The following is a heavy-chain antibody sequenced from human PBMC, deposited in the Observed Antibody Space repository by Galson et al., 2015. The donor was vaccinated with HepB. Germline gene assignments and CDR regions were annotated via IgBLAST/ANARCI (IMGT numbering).Heavy chain of an antibody. CDR1: GFTFSSYA. CDR2: ISYDGSNK. D-gene: IGHD1-20*01. Sequence: SLRLSCAASGFTFSSYAMHWVRQAPGKGLEWVAVISYDGSNKYYADSVKGRFTISRDNSKNTLYLQMNSLRAEDTAVYYCARVPYNWNVNIWGQGTMVTVSS. CDR3: ARVPYNWNVNI. J-gene: IGHJ3*02. V-gene: IGHV3-30-3*01.